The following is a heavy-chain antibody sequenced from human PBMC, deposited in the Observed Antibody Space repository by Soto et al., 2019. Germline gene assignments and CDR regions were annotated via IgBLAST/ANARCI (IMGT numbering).Heavy chain of an antibody. V-gene: IGHV4-39*01. J-gene: IGHJ5*02. CDR1: GGSISSSSYY. D-gene: IGHD5-18*01. CDR3: ATGGIQLWLRNWFDP. Sequence: QLQLQESGPGLVKPSETLSLTCTVSGGSISSSSYYWGWIRQPPGKGLEWIGSIYYSGSTYYNPSLKSRVTISVETSKNQFSLKLSSVTAADTAVYYCATGGIQLWLRNWFDPWGQGTLVTVSS. CDR2: IYYSGST.